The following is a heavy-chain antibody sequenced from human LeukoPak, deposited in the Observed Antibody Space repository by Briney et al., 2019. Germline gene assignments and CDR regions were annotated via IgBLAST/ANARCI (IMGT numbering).Heavy chain of an antibody. CDR3: AKAVVATNSGFDS. Sequence: GGSLRLSCAASGFTFRRYAMSWVRQAPGKGLEWVSGISGSGDNTHYGDSAKGRFTISRDNSKNTLYLQMNSLRAEDTAVYYCAKAVVATNSGFDSWGQGTLVTVSP. V-gene: IGHV3-23*01. D-gene: IGHD5-12*01. J-gene: IGHJ4*02. CDR1: GFTFRRYA. CDR2: ISGSGDNT.